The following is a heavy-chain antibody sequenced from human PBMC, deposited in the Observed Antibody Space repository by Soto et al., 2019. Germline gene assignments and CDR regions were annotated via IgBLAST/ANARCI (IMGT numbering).Heavy chain of an antibody. J-gene: IGHJ4*02. CDR2: IKSKTDGGTT. CDR1: GFTFSNAW. D-gene: IGHD2-21*02. V-gene: IGHV3-15*01. CDR3: TTDPEVRESDPKSYFDY. Sequence: PGGSLRLSCAASGFTFSNAWMSWVRQAPGKGLEWVGRIKSKTDGGTTDYAAPVKGRFTISRDDSKNTLYLQMNSLKTEDTAVYYCTTDPEVRESDPKSYFDYWGQGTLVTVSS.